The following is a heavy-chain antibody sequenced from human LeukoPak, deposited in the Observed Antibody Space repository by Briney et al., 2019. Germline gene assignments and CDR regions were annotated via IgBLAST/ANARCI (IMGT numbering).Heavy chain of an antibody. CDR3: ARVRDSSGYPAASSY. CDR2: ISSSSSYI. CDR1: GFTFSSYS. Sequence: GGSLRLSCAASGFTFSSYSMNWVRQAPGKGLEWVSSISSSSSYIYYADSVKGRFTISRDNAKNSLYLQMNSLRAEDTAVYYCARVRDSSGYPAASSYWGQGTLVTVSS. D-gene: IGHD3-22*01. V-gene: IGHV3-21*01. J-gene: IGHJ4*02.